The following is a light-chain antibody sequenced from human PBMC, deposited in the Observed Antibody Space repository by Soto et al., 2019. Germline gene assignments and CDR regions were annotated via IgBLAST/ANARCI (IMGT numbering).Light chain of an antibody. J-gene: IGLJ1*01. CDR3: NPYTNRSTNV. CDR2: DVG. CDR1: SSDVGGYNS. Sequence: QSALTQPASVSGSPGQSITISCTGTSSDVGGYNSVSWYQHHPGKAPKLILYDVGDRPSGGSYRFSGTESCHTASLTMSGLQAADEADYYFNPYTNRSTNVFGTGTKVTVL. V-gene: IGLV2-14*03.